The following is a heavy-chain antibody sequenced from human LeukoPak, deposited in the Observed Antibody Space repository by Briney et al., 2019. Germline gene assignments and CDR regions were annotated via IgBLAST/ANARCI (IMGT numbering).Heavy chain of an antibody. CDR1: GFTFSNYG. CDR3: ARDPSRGSFDY. D-gene: IGHD1-26*01. CDR2: ISGSSTYI. J-gene: IGHJ4*02. Sequence: GESLRLSCAASGFTFSNYGMNWVRQAPGKGLEWVSSISGSSTYIYYADSMKGRFTISRDNAKNSLYLQMNSLRAEDTAVYYCARDPSRGSFDYWGQGTLVTVSS. V-gene: IGHV3-21*01.